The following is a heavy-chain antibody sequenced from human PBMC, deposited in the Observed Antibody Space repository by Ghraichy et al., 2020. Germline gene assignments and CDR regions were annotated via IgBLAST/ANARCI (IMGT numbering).Heavy chain of an antibody. D-gene: IGHD2-15*01. J-gene: IGHJ4*02. Sequence: ASVKVSCKASGYTFTAYYMHWVRQAPGQGLEWMGWINSNSGDTNYAQKFQGRVIMTRDTSISTAYMELSRLTSDDTAVYYCVRDPGGHPYFDPWGQGTLVTVSS. V-gene: IGHV1-2*02. CDR3: VRDPGGHPYFDP. CDR1: GYTFTAYY. CDR2: INSNSGDT.